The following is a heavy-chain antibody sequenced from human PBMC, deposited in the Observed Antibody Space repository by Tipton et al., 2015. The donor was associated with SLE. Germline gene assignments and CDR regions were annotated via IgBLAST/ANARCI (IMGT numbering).Heavy chain of an antibody. Sequence: GSLRLSCAASGFTFNMHWMHWVRQTPGKGLAWVSYISGDGRSTTYADSVKGRFTISRDNARNTLYLQMNRLRGEDTAVYYCVRGGFGSGLDYWGQGTLVTVSS. J-gene: IGHJ4*02. CDR2: ISGDGRST. CDR1: GFTFNMHW. V-gene: IGHV3-74*01. CDR3: VRGGFGSGLDY. D-gene: IGHD3-10*01.